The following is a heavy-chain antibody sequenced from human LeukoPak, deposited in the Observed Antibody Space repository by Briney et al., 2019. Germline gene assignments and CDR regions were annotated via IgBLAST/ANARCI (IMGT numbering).Heavy chain of an antibody. J-gene: IGHJ3*02. CDR1: GFTFSTYW. Sequence: GGSLRLSCAASGFTFSTYWMHWVRQGPGKGLEWVSRINSDGSRTSYADSVKGGFTISRDNAKNTVYLQMNSLRAEDTAVYYCARDLGSCSSTSCYSFDAFDIWGQGTMVIVSS. D-gene: IGHD2-2*01. V-gene: IGHV3-74*01. CDR3: ARDLGSCSSTSCYSFDAFDI. CDR2: INSDGSRT.